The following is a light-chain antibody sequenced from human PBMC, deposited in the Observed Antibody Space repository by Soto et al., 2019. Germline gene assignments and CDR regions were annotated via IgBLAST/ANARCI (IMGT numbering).Light chain of an antibody. CDR3: QQYNSYSRP. Sequence: DIQMTQSPSTLSASVGDRVTITCRASQSISSWLAWYQQKPGKVPKLLIYKASSLKSGVPSRFSGSGSGTEFTLTISSLQPDDFATYHCQQYNSYSRPYGQGTKVEIK. CDR1: QSISSW. V-gene: IGKV1-5*03. J-gene: IGKJ1*01. CDR2: KAS.